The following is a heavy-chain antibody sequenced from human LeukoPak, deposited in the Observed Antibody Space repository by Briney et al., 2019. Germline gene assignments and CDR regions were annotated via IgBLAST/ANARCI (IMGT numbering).Heavy chain of an antibody. J-gene: IGHJ6*02. CDR1: GFAFSSYW. CDR2: INWNGGST. V-gene: IGHV3-20*04. Sequence: GGSLRLSCAASGFAFSSYWMHWVRQAPGKGLEWVSGINWNGGSTGYADSVKGRFTISRDNAKNSLYLQMNSLRAEDTALYYCARDQDYGSGSYYGMDVWGQGTTVTVSS. D-gene: IGHD3-10*01. CDR3: ARDQDYGSGSYYGMDV.